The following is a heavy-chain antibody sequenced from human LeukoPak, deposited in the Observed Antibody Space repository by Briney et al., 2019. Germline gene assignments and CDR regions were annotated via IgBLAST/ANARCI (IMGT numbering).Heavy chain of an antibody. CDR2: ISVSGNT. Sequence: GGSLRLSCAASGFTFSSYAMSWVRQAPGKGLEWVSAISVSGNTYHADSVKGRFTISRDSSKSTLYLQMNRLRAEDAAVYYCAKGGGSPRYYYYYYMDVWGKGTTVTTSS. CDR3: AKGGGSPRYYYYYYMDV. V-gene: IGHV3-23*01. CDR1: GFTFSSYA. J-gene: IGHJ6*03. D-gene: IGHD3-16*01.